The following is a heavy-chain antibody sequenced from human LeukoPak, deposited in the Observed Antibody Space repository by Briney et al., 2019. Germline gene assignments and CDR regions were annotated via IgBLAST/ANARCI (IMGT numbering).Heavy chain of an antibody. D-gene: IGHD3-22*01. CDR1: GGSISSSSYY. J-gene: IGHJ4*02. CDR2: IYYSGST. Sequence: SETLSLTCTVSGGSISSSSYYWGWIRQPPGKGLEWIGSIYYSGSTYYNPSLKSRVTISVDTSKNQFSLKLSSVTAADTAVYYCARSRPHYFYDSSGYFGYWGQGTLVTVSS. V-gene: IGHV4-39*07. CDR3: ARSRPHYFYDSSGYFGY.